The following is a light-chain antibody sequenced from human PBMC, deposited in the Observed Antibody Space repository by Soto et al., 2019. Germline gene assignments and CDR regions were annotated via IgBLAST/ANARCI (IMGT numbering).Light chain of an antibody. Sequence: QSALTQPASVSGSPGQSIAISCTGTTSDVGGYNYVSWYQQYPGKAPKFMIYEVSNRPSGVSNRFSGSKSGNTASLTISGLQAADEADYYCSSFTSSSTWVFGGGTKLTVL. J-gene: IGLJ3*02. CDR2: EVS. CDR3: SSFTSSSTWV. V-gene: IGLV2-14*01. CDR1: TSDVGGYNY.